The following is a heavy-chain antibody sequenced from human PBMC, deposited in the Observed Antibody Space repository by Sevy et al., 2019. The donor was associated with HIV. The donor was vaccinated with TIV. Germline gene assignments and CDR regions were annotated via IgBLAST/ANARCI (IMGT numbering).Heavy chain of an antibody. D-gene: IGHD5-12*01. CDR1: GFTFSSYA. CDR3: AKGEKQTSHSGYDYSPLDY. CDR2: ISGSGGST. J-gene: IGHJ4*02. V-gene: IGHV3-23*01. Sequence: GGSLRLSCAASGFTFSSYAMSWVRQAPGKGLEWVSAISGSGGSTYYADSVKGRFTISRDNSRNTPYLQMNSLRAEDTAVYYCAKGEKQTSHSGYDYSPLDYWGQGTLVTVSS.